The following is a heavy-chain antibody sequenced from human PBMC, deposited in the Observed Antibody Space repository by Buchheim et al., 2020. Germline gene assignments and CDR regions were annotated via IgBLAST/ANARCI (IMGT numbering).Heavy chain of an antibody. V-gene: IGHV4-30-4*01. CDR2: IHYSGST. D-gene: IGHD3-22*01. CDR1: GGSISSVDYY. CDR3: ARARSSYYHFDY. Sequence: QVQLQESGPGLVKPSQTLSLTCTVSGGSISSVDYYWNWIRQPPGKGLEWVGYIHYSGSTYYNPSFKSRVTISVDTSKNQFSLKLSSVTAADTAVYFCARARSSYYHFDYWGQGTL. J-gene: IGHJ4*02.